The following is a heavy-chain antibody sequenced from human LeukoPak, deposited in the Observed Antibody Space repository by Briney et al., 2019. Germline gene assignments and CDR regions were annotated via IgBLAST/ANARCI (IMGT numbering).Heavy chain of an antibody. Sequence: GGSLRLSCAASGLRFSDYYVSWIRQAPGKGLQWVSYISSGGDIMHYADSVKGRFTISRDNAKNSLYLQMNSLRAEDTAVYYCARGSGTYYYYYYMDVWGKGTTVTISS. J-gene: IGHJ6*03. D-gene: IGHD1-1*01. V-gene: IGHV3-11*04. CDR2: ISSGGDIM. CDR3: ARGSGTYYYYYYMDV. CDR1: GLRFSDYY.